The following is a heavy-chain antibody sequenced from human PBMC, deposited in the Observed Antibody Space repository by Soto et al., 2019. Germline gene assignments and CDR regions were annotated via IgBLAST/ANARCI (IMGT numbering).Heavy chain of an antibody. V-gene: IGHV3-23*01. J-gene: IGHJ3*02. CDR2: LSINGDVT. D-gene: IGHD3-10*01. Sequence: EVQLLESGGGLVQPGGSLRLSCVASGFTFNDYVMTWVRQTPGKGPEWVSALSINGDVTFYADSVKGRFTLSRDNYKKTLYLQKNSLRAEDTAVYYCAKANRDREGSDTWTTDAFDIWGKGTVVTVSA. CDR1: GFTFNDYV. CDR3: AKANRDREGSDTWTTDAFDI.